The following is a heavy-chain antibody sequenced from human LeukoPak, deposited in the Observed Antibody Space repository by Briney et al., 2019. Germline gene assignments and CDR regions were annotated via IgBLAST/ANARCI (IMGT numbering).Heavy chain of an antibody. V-gene: IGHV3-23*01. CDR3: AREGVYYYDSSGDFDY. CDR2: ISGSGGST. J-gene: IGHJ4*02. CDR1: GFTFSSYA. Sequence: GGSLRLSCAASGFTFSSYAMSWVRQAPGKGLEWVSAISGSGGSTYYADSVKGRFTISRDNAKNSLYLQMNSLRAEDTAVYYCAREGVYYYDSSGDFDYWGQGTLVTVSS. D-gene: IGHD3-22*01.